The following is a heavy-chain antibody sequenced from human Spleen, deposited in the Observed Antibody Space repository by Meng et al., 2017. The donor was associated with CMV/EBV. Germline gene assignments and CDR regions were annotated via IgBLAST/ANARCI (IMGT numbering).Heavy chain of an antibody. Sequence: SGGTLSRCSNRWVQQAPGQGREWMRRIIPILGIANYAQKFQGRVTITADKSTSTAYMELSSLGSEDTAVYYCARGGIAPRGSWFDPWGQGTLVTVSS. V-gene: IGHV1-69*02. J-gene: IGHJ5*02. CDR1: GGTLSRCS. D-gene: IGHD6-6*01. CDR3: ARGGIAPRGSWFDP. CDR2: IIPILGIA.